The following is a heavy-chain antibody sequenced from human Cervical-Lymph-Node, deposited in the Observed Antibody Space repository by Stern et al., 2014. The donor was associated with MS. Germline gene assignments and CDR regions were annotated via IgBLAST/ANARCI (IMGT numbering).Heavy chain of an antibody. CDR1: GGSISSGDHQ. D-gene: IGHD3-10*01. J-gene: IGHJ4*02. CDR3: ARASWFGELSFDS. CDR2: ILNSGSS. Sequence: QVPLQESGPGLVKPSRTLSLTCTVSGGSISSGDHQWTWLRQPPGKGLEWIGYILNSGSSYSKPSLKSRVIISIDTSRNQFSLKVNSVTAADTAVYYCARASWFGELSFDSWGQGSLVTVSS. V-gene: IGHV4-30-4*01.